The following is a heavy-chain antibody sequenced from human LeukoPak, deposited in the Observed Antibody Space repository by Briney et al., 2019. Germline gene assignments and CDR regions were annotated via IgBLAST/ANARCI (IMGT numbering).Heavy chain of an antibody. Sequence: GATVKVSCKASGYTFTGYYMHWVRQAPRQGLEWMGWINPNSGGTNYAQKFQGRVTMTRDTSISTAYMELSRLRSDDTAVYYCARGQHYDFWSGPRGDYFDYWGQGTLVTVSS. CDR3: ARGQHYDFWSGPRGDYFDY. J-gene: IGHJ4*02. CDR1: GYTFTGYY. CDR2: INPNSGGT. D-gene: IGHD3-3*01. V-gene: IGHV1-2*02.